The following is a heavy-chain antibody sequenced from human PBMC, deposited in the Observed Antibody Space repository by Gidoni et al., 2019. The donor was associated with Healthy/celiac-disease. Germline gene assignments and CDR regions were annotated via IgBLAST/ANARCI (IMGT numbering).Heavy chain of an antibody. D-gene: IGHD2-2*01. J-gene: IGHJ5*02. V-gene: IGHV4-34*01. CDR3: ARRGTYCSSTSCPSDNWFDP. Sequence: QVQLQQWGAGLLKPSETLSLTCAVYGGSFRGYYWRWIRQPPGKGLEWIGEINHRGSTHYNPSLKSRVTISVDTSKNQFSLKLSSVTAADTAVYYCARRGTYCSSTSCPSDNWFDPWGQGTLVTVSS. CDR2: INHRGST. CDR1: GGSFRGYY.